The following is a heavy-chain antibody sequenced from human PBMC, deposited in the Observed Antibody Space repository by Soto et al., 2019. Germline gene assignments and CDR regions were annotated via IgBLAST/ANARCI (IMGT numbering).Heavy chain of an antibody. J-gene: IGHJ4*02. V-gene: IGHV3-33*01. Sequence: QVQLVESGGGVVQPGRSLRLSCAASGFTFSSYGMHWVRQAPGKGLEWVAVIWYDGSKKYYADSVNGRFTISRDNSKNTLYLQMKSMRAEDTAVYYCARDYDSSGYPRYYFDYWGQGTLVTVSS. CDR3: ARDYDSSGYPRYYFDY. D-gene: IGHD3-22*01. CDR1: GFTFSSYG. CDR2: IWYDGSKK.